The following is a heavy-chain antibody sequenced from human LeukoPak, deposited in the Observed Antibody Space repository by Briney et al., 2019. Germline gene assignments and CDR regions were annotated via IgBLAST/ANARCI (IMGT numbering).Heavy chain of an antibody. V-gene: IGHV1-69-2*01. Sequence: ASVKLSCKVSGYTFTDYYMHWVQQAPGKGLEGMGLVDPEDGETIYAEKFQGRVTITADTSTDTAYMELSSLRSEDTAVYYCATVLGATHFDYWGQGTLVTVSS. CDR2: VDPEDGET. CDR1: GYTFTDYY. J-gene: IGHJ4*02. D-gene: IGHD1-26*01. CDR3: ATVLGATHFDY.